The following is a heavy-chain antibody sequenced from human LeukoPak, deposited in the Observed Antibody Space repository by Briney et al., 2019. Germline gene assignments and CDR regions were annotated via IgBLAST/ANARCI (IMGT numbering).Heavy chain of an antibody. V-gene: IGHV1-18*01. D-gene: IGHD3-10*01. J-gene: IGHJ4*02. CDR2: ISAYNGNT. Sequence: GASVKVSCKASGHTFTSYGISWVRQAPGQGLEWMGWISAYNGNTNYAQKLQGRVTMTTDTSTSTAYMELRSLRSDDTAVYYCARDLMGRLVRGEELGYWGQGTLVTVSS. CDR1: GHTFTSYG. CDR3: ARDLMGRLVRGEELGY.